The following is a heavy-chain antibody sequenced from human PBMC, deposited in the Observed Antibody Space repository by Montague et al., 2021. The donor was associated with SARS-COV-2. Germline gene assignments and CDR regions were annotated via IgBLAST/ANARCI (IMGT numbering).Heavy chain of an antibody. Sequence: TLSLTCIVSGGSISSGGYYWSWIRQHPGKGLEWIGYIYYSGSTYYNPSLKSRLSISLDTSKNHFSLRLSSVTAADTAVYYCARSESPSYSSSPFDYWGQGTLSPSPQ. J-gene: IGHJ4*02. D-gene: IGHD6-13*01. CDR1: GGSISSGGYY. CDR2: IYYSGST. V-gene: IGHV4-31*03. CDR3: ARSESPSYSSSPFDY.